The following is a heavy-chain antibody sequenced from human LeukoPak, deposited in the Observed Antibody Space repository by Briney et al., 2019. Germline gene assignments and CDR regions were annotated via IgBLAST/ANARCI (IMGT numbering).Heavy chain of an antibody. V-gene: IGHV1-2*02. Sequence: ASVKVSCKASGYTFTGYYMHWVRQAHGQGLEWMGWINPNSGGTNYAQKFQGRVTMTRDTSISTAYMELSRLRSDDTAVYYCARDWDSGSYYGGADYYFDYWGQGTLVTVSS. CDR1: GYTFTGYY. CDR3: ARDWDSGSYYGGADYYFDY. CDR2: INPNSGGT. D-gene: IGHD1-26*01. J-gene: IGHJ4*02.